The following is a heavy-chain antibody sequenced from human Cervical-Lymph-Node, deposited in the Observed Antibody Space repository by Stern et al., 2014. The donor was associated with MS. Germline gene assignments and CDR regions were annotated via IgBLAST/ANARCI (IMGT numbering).Heavy chain of an antibody. D-gene: IGHD2-2*01. J-gene: IGHJ4*02. V-gene: IGHV3-30*03. CDR2: IAFDGSYK. Sequence: VQLEESGGGVVQPGRSLRLSCAASGFRFRNFDIHWVRQAPGKGLEWVAVIAFDGSYKHYADSVKGRFTVSRDVSENTLYLQMNSRRGEDTAVYYCASQYQVLYFDSWGQGTLVTVSS. CDR1: GFRFRNFD. CDR3: ASQYQVLYFDS.